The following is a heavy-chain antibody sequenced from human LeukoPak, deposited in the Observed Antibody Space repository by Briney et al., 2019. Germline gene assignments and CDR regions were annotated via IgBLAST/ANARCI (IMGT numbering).Heavy chain of an antibody. J-gene: IGHJ4*02. D-gene: IGHD5-24*01. V-gene: IGHV3-23*01. Sequence: GGSLRLSCAVSGFTFSNNVMTWIRQAPGKGLEWVSAISGGGGSTYYADSVKGRFTISRDNSKNTLYLQMNSLRAEDTAVYYCAREADGYNPLDYWGQGTLVTVSS. CDR1: GFTFSNNV. CDR2: ISGGGGST. CDR3: AREADGYNPLDY.